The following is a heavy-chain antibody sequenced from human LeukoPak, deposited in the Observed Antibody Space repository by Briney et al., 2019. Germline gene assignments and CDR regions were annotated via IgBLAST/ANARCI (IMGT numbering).Heavy chain of an antibody. D-gene: IGHD7-27*01. CDR1: RYTFSSYD. Sequence: ASGRLSCKAARYTFSSYDINWMRQATGQGLEWMGWMNPNSGNTGYAQNFQGRVTMTRDTSISTAYMELTSLRSEDTAVYYCVGGAPNWGFDYWGQGPGVMVSS. J-gene: IGHJ4*02. CDR2: MNPNSGNT. CDR3: VGGAPNWGFDY. V-gene: IGHV1-8*01.